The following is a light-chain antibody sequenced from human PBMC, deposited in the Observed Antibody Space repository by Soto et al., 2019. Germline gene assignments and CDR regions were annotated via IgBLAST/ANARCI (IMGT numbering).Light chain of an antibody. CDR2: EVS. J-gene: IGLJ1*01. Sequence: QSALTQPASVSGSPGQSITISCTGTSSDVGSYNVVSWYQQHPGKAPKLLIYEVSKRPSGVSDRFSGSKSGNTASLTISGLQAEDEADYHCCSYAGSSSAYVLGTGTKLTVL. CDR3: CSYAGSSSAYV. V-gene: IGLV2-23*02. CDR1: SSDVGSYNV.